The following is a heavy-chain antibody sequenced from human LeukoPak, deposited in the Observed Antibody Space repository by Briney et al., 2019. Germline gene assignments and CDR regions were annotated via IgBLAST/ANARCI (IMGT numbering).Heavy chain of an antibody. V-gene: IGHV4-34*01. J-gene: IGHJ4*02. CDR1: GGSFSGYY. D-gene: IGHD3-3*01. CDR2: INHSGST. Sequence: SETLSLTCAVYGGSFSGYYWSWIRQPPGKGLEWIGEINHSGSTNYNPSLKSRVTISVDTSKNQFSLKLSSVTAADTAVYYCARGPRRITIFGVAMSRGPFDYWGQGTLVTVSS. CDR3: ARGPRRITIFGVAMSRGPFDY.